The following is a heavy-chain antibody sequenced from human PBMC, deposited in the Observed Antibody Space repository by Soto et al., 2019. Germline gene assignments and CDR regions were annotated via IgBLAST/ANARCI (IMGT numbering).Heavy chain of an antibody. Sequence: SETLSLTCTVSGGSISSSSYYWGWIRQPPGKVLEWIGSIYYSGSTYYNPSLKSRVTISVDTSKNQFSLKLSSVTAADTAVYYCARVYDYVWGSYRYIIDYWGQGTLVTVSS. CDR3: ARVYDYVWGSYRYIIDY. J-gene: IGHJ4*02. CDR2: IYYSGST. CDR1: GGSISSSSYY. D-gene: IGHD3-16*02. V-gene: IGHV4-39*07.